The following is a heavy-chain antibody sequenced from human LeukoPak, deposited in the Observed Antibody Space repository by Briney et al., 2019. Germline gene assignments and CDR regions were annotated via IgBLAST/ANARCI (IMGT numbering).Heavy chain of an antibody. V-gene: IGHV3-23*01. CDR2: ISGSGGST. D-gene: IGHD6-13*01. J-gene: IGHJ4*02. Sequence: GGSLRLSCAASGFTFSSYAMSWVRQAPGKGLEWVSAISGSGGSTNYADSVKGRFTISRDNSKNTLYLQMNSLRAEDTAVYYCAKDHEGSWYGFDYWGQGTLVTVSS. CDR3: AKDHEGSWYGFDY. CDR1: GFTFSSYA.